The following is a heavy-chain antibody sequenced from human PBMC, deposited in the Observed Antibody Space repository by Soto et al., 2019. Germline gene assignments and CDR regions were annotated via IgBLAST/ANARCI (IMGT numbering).Heavy chain of an antibody. V-gene: IGHV4-30-2*02. CDR1: GGSISSGGYS. Sequence: SETLSLTCAVSGGSISSGGYSWSWIRQPPGKGLEWIGYIYHSGSTYYNPSLKSRVTISVDRSKNQFSLKLSSVTAADTAVYYCSRGRGDTDMPWHYWGQGTLVTVSS. CDR3: SRGRGDTDMPWHY. CDR2: IYHSGST. D-gene: IGHD5-18*01. J-gene: IGHJ4*02.